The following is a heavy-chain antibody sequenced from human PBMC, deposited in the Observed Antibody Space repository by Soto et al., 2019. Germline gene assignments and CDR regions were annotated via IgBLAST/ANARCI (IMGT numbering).Heavy chain of an antibody. CDR3: AKEGKYYYDSSGYYRAFDY. Sequence: EVQLLESGGGLVQPGGSLRLSCAASGFTFSSYAMSWVRQAPGKGLEWVSAISGSGGSTYYADSVKGRFTISRDNSKNTLYLQMNSLRAEDTAVYYCAKEGKYYYDSSGYYRAFDYWGQGTLVTVSS. CDR1: GFTFSSYA. J-gene: IGHJ4*02. CDR2: ISGSGGST. V-gene: IGHV3-23*01. D-gene: IGHD3-22*01.